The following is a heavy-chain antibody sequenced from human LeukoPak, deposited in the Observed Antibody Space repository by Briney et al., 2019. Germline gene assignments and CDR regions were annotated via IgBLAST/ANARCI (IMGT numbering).Heavy chain of an antibody. CDR1: GYSFTTYW. V-gene: IGHV5-51*01. D-gene: IGHD2-2*01. Sequence: GESLKISCRGSGYSFTTYWIGWVRQMPGKGLEWMGIIYPGDSDTRYSPSFQGQVTVSADKSINTAYLQWSSLKASDTAMYYCARRQGCSSTSCPPDSWGQGTLVTVSS. CDR3: ARRQGCSSTSCPPDS. CDR2: IYPGDSDT. J-gene: IGHJ4*02.